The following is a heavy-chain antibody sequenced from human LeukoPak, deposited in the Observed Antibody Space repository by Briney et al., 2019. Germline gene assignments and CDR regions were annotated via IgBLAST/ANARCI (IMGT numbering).Heavy chain of an antibody. V-gene: IGHV4-34*01. D-gene: IGHD5-18*01. CDR3: ARTSYSYGRDY. CDR1: GGSFSGYY. CDR2: INHSGST. J-gene: IGHJ4*02. Sequence: SETLSLTCAVYGGSFSGYYWSWIRQPTGKGLEWIGEINHSGSTNYNPSLKSRVTISVDTSKNQFSLKLSSVTAADTAVYYCARTSYSYGRDYWGQGTLVTVSS.